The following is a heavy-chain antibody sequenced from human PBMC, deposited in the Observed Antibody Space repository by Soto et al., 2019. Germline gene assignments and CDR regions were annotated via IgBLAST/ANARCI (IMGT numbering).Heavy chain of an antibody. D-gene: IGHD6-25*01. CDR1: GFSISSSY. CDR3: ATLGGIAAGPFDY. Sequence: SETLSLTCTVSGFSISSSYWNWIRQPPGKGLEWIGYIYYSGSTNYNPSLKSRVTISVDTSKNQFSLKLSSVTAADTAVYYCATLGGIAAGPFDYWGQGTLVTVSS. J-gene: IGHJ4*02. V-gene: IGHV4-59*01. CDR2: IYYSGST.